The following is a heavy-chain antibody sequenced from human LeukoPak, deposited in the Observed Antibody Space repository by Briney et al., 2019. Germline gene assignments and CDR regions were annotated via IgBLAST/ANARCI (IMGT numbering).Heavy chain of an antibody. CDR1: GGSFSGYY. CDR3: ARGDRGNYFDY. D-gene: IGHD3-16*01. V-gene: IGHV4-34*01. CDR2: INHSGST. Sequence: SETLSLTCAVYGGSFSGYYWSWIRQPPGKGLEWIGEINHSGSTNYNPSLKSRVTISVDTSKNQFSLKLSSVTAADTAVYYCARGDRGNYFDYWGQGTLATVSS. J-gene: IGHJ4*02.